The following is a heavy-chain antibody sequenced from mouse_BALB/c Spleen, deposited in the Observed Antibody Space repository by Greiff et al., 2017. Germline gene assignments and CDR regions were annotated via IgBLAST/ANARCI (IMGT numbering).Heavy chain of an antibody. CDR3: ARHERLPFDY. V-gene: IGHV5-6*01. D-gene: IGHD1-2*01. CDR2: ISSGGSYT. J-gene: IGHJ2*01. Sequence: EVQVVESGGDLVKPGGSLKLSCAASGFTFSSYGMSWVRQTPDKRLEWVATISSGGSYTYYPDSVKGRFTISRDNAKNTLYLQMSSLKSEDTAMYYCARHERLPFDYWGQGTTLTVSS. CDR1: GFTFSSYG.